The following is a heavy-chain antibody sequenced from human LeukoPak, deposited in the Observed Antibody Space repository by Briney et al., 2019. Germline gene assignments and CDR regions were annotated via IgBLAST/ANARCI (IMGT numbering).Heavy chain of an antibody. CDR3: VRDCVWETSDRDY. V-gene: IGHV3-7*01. J-gene: IGHJ4*02. CDR1: GFSFSNYW. CDR2: IKEDGSEK. D-gene: IGHD1-26*01. Sequence: PGGSLRLSCAASGFSFSNYWMSWFRQTPRKGLGWVGNIKEDGSEKYYLDSVKGRFTISRDNTHNSVFLLMSSLRAEDTAVYYCVRDCVWETSDRDYWGEGTLVTVSS.